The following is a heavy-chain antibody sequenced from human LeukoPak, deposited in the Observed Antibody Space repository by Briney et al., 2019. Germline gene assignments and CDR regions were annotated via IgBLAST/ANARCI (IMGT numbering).Heavy chain of an antibody. Sequence: ALVKVSCKASGYTFTSYGISWVRQAPGQGLEWMGWISAYNGNTNYAQKLQGRVTMTTDTSTSTAYMELRSLRSDDTAVYYCARDVFTDSSGWYGFRSSYYYYGMDVWGQGTTVTVSS. CDR2: ISAYNGNT. J-gene: IGHJ6*02. D-gene: IGHD6-19*01. CDR3: ARDVFTDSSGWYGFRSSYYYYGMDV. CDR1: GYTFTSYG. V-gene: IGHV1-18*01.